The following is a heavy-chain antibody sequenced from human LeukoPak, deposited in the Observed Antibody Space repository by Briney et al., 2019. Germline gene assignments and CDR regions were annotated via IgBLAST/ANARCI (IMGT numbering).Heavy chain of an antibody. D-gene: IGHD6-19*01. Sequence: PSETLSLTCTVSGGSISSSSYYWGWIRQPPGKGLEWIGSIYYSGSTYYNPSLKSRVTISVDTSKNQFSLKLSSVTAADTAVYYCARDPYGYSSGWHNYMDVWGKGTTVTVSS. V-gene: IGHV4-39*07. J-gene: IGHJ6*03. CDR3: ARDPYGYSSGWHNYMDV. CDR2: IYYSGST. CDR1: GGSISSSSYY.